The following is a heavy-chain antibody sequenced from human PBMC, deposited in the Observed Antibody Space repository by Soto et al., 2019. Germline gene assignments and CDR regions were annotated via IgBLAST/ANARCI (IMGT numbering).Heavy chain of an antibody. D-gene: IGHD3-9*01. J-gene: IGHJ6*02. CDR2: INAGSGNT. CDR3: ASFTGYYRYYYGMDV. V-gene: IGHV1-3*01. CDR1: GYTFTSYA. Sequence: ASVKVSCKASGYTFTSYAMHWVRQAPGQRLEWMGWINAGSGNTKYSQKFQGRVTITRDTSASTAYMELSSLRSEDTAVYYCASFTGYYRYYYGMDVWGQGTTVTVSS.